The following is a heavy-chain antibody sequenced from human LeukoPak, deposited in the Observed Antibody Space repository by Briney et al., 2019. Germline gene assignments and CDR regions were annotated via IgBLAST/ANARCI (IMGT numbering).Heavy chain of an antibody. CDR3: ARALDYGDYVDY. J-gene: IGHJ4*02. CDR2: VNSDGRSR. V-gene: IGHV3-74*01. D-gene: IGHD4-17*01. Sequence: PGGSLRLSCAASGFTFSTYWMHWVRHAPGKGLVWVSRVNSDGRSRSYADSVKGRFTIYRDNATNTLYLQRNSLRAEDTAVYYCARALDYGDYVDYWGQGTLVTVSS. CDR1: GFTFSTYW.